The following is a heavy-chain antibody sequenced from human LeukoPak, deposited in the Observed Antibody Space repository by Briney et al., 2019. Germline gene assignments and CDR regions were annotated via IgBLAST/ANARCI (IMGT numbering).Heavy chain of an antibody. CDR2: IYPSDSDT. D-gene: IGHD6-6*01. CDR1: GYSFTTYW. V-gene: IGHV5-51*01. J-gene: IGHJ4*02. CDR3: ARSGDFGSSWGDY. Sequence: GESLKISCKGSGYSFTTYWIGWVRQMPGKGLEWMGIIYPSDSDTRYSPSFQGQVTISADKSISTAYLQWSSLKASDTAIYYCARSGDFGSSWGDYWGQGTLVTVSS.